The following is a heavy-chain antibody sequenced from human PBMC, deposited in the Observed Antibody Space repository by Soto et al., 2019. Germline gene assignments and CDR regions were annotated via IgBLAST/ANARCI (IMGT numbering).Heavy chain of an antibody. CDR3: ARDHKYCGGACYSHWFDP. V-gene: IGHV1-69*13. CDR2: TIPIFGTA. Sequence: SVKVSCKASGGTFSSYAISWVRQAPGQGLEWMGGTIPIFGTANYAQKFQGRVTITADESTSTAYMELSSLRSEDTAVYYCARDHKYCGGACYSHWFDPWGQGTLVTVSS. D-gene: IGHD2-21*02. J-gene: IGHJ5*02. CDR1: GGTFSSYA.